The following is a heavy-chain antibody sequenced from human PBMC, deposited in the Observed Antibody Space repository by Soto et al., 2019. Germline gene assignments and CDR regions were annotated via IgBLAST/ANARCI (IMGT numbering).Heavy chain of an antibody. CDR1: GGSISSSSYY. Sequence: SETLSLTCTVSGGSISSSSYYWGWIRQPPGKGLEWIGSIYHSGSTNYNPSLKSRVTMSVDKSKNQFSLKLSSVTAADTAVYYCLRNSSCYKAGYFDYWGQRTLVTGSS. D-gene: IGHD6-13*01. V-gene: IGHV4-39*07. J-gene: IGHJ4*02. CDR2: IYHSGST. CDR3: LRNSSCYKAGYFDY.